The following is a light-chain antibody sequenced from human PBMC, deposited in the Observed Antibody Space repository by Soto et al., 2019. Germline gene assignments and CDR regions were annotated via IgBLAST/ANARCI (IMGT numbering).Light chain of an antibody. CDR3: TSYTSSSTYV. CDR1: SSDFNYYNS. Sequence: QSVLTQPASVSGSPGQSITISCSGTSSDFNYYNSVSWYQHHPGKAPKLMIYNVSNRPSGVSSRFSGSKSGNTASLTFFGLQAEDEADYYCTSYTSSSTYVFGTGPKVTVL. V-gene: IGLV2-14*03. J-gene: IGLJ1*01. CDR2: NVS.